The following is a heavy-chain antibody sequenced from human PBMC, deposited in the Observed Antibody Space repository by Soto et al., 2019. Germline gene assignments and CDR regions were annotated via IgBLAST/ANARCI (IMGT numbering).Heavy chain of an antibody. J-gene: IGHJ3*02. Sequence: GGSLRLSCAASGFTFSSYAMSWVRQAPGKGLEGVSAISGSGGSTYYADSVKGRFTISRDNSKNTMYLQMNSLRAEDTAVYYCAKDGYCSGGSCYFAAFDIWGQGTMVTVS. CDR1: GFTFSSYA. V-gene: IGHV3-23*01. CDR2: ISGSGGST. CDR3: AKDGYCSGGSCYFAAFDI. D-gene: IGHD2-15*01.